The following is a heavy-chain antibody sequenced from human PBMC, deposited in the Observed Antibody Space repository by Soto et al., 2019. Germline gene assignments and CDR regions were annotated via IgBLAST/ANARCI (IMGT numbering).Heavy chain of an antibody. V-gene: IGHV3-64D*06. D-gene: IGHD1-26*01. CDR1: GFSFSSFT. Sequence: GSLRLSCSASGFSFSSFTMHWVRQAPGKGLECVSSIISNGAKTYYADSVKGRFSISRDNSKNTVYLQMSSLTAEDTAVYYCVKVRLGTYYSFDSWGQGTLVTVSS. CDR2: IISNGAKT. J-gene: IGHJ4*02. CDR3: VKVRLGTYYSFDS.